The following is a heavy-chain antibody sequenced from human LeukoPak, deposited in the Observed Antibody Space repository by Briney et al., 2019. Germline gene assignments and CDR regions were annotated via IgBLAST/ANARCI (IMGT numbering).Heavy chain of an antibody. V-gene: IGHV7-4-1*02. CDR1: GYTFTSYA. D-gene: IGHD3-3*01. J-gene: IGHJ6*04. CDR2: INTNTGNP. CDR3: ARAVYDFWSGYYREVGGGPYYDSYCMDG. Sequence: GASVKVSCKASGYTFTSYAMNWVRQAPGHGLEWMGWINTNTGNPMYTPVFTGRFVFSLDTSVSTAYLQISSLKAEDTAVYYCARAVYDFWSGYYREVGGGPYYDSYCMDGGGEGTTVTVSS.